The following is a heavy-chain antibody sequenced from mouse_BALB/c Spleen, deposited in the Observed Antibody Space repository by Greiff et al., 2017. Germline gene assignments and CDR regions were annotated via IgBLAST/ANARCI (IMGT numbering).Heavy chain of an antibody. J-gene: IGHJ3*01. CDR3: ARWNDCDVCAY. CDR2: IYPGDGDT. V-gene: IGHV1-80*01. D-gene: IGHD2-4*01. CDR1: GYTFSSYW. Sequence: QVQLQQSGPELVKPGASVKISCKASGYTFSSYWMNWVKQRPGQGLEWIGRIYPGDGDTHYNGKFKGKATLTADKSSSTAYMQLSSLTSVDSAVYFCARWNDCDVCAYWGQGTLVTVSA.